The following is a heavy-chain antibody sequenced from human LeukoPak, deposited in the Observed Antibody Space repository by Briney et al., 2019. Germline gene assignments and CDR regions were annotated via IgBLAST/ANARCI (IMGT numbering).Heavy chain of an antibody. Sequence: GASLRLSCAASGFQFSAHSMHWVRQTPGKGLEWVAVIRHDMSSQFYQDSVVGRFTISRDNSRNTLYLQMSSLRIEDTGVYYCVKDPYNWNVFENWGLGTLVTVSS. J-gene: IGHJ4*02. CDR1: GFQFSAHS. CDR2: IRHDMSSQ. CDR3: VKDPYNWNVFEN. D-gene: IGHD1-20*01. V-gene: IGHV3-30*02.